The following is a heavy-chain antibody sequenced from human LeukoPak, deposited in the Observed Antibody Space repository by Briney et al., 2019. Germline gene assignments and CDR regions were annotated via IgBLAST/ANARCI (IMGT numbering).Heavy chain of an antibody. J-gene: IGHJ4*02. CDR3: VKDRNYYGAGSSYFDS. V-gene: IGHV3-23*01. CDR1: GFTFSTHA. D-gene: IGHD3-10*01. CDR2: ISGSGGST. Sequence: GGSLRLSCAASGFTFSTHAMSWVRQAPGKGLEWVSAISGSGGSTYYADSVKGRFTISRDNSKNMLYLQMSSLRAEDTAAFHCVKDRNYYGAGSSYFDSWGQGTLVTVSS.